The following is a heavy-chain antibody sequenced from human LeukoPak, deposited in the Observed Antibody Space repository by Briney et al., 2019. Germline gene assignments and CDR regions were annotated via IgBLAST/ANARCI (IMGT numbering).Heavy chain of an antibody. CDR3: ARDQPDIVVVPAAMEMYYYYYMDV. V-gene: IGHV3-74*01. CDR1: GFTFSNSW. D-gene: IGHD2-2*01. CDR2: INSDGKTT. Sequence: GGSLRLSCAASGFTFSNSWMHWVRQAPGKGLEWVSRINSDGKTTSYADSVKGRFTISRDNAKNSLYLQMNSLRAEDTAVYYCARDQPDIVVVPAAMEMYYYYYMDVWGKGTTVTVSS. J-gene: IGHJ6*03.